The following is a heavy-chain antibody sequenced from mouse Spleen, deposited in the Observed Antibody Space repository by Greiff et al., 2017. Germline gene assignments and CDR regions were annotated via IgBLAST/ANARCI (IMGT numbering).Heavy chain of an antibody. D-gene: IGHD1-1*01. J-gene: IGHJ3*01. CDR2: IYPGNSDA. Sequence: VQLQQSGTVLARPGASVKMSCKTSGYTFTSYWMHWVKQRPGQGLEWIGAIYPGNSDASYNQKFKGKAKLTAVTSASTAYMELSSLTNEDSAVYYCTRPPYYYDGSPFAYWGQGTLVTVSA. CDR1: GYTFTSYW. CDR3: TRPPYYYDGSPFAY. V-gene: IGHV1-5*01.